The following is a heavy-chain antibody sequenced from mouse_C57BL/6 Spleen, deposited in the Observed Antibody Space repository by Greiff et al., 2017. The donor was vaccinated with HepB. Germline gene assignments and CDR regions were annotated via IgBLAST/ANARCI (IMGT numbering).Heavy chain of an antibody. D-gene: IGHD2-3*01. CDR3: ARRYDGYPYWYFDV. Sequence: QVQLQQSGPELVKPGASVKISCKASGYAFSSSWMNWVKQRPGKGLEWIGRIYPGDGDTNYNGKFKGKATLTADKSSSTAYMQLSSLTSEDSAVYFCARRYDGYPYWYFDVWGTGTTVTVSS. CDR1: GYAFSSSW. CDR2: IYPGDGDT. V-gene: IGHV1-82*01. J-gene: IGHJ1*03.